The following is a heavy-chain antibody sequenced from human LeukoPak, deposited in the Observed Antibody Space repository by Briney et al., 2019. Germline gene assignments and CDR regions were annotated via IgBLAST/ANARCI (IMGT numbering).Heavy chain of an antibody. J-gene: IGHJ5*02. D-gene: IGHD6-13*01. Sequence: ASVKVSCKASGYTFTSYGISWVRQAPGQGLEWMGWTSAYNGNTNYAQKLQGRVTMTTDTSTSTAYMELRSLRSDDTAVYYCARDSWQQLLIPVWFDPWGQGTLVTVSS. CDR2: TSAYNGNT. CDR1: GYTFTSYG. V-gene: IGHV1-18*04. CDR3: ARDSWQQLLIPVWFDP.